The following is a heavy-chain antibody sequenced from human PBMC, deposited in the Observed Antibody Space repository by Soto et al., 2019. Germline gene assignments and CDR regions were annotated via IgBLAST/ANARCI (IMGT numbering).Heavy chain of an antibody. CDR1: GGSISSYY. V-gene: IGHV4-59*01. J-gene: IGHJ6*02. D-gene: IGHD3-22*01. Sequence: TSETLSLTCTVSGGSISSYYWSWIRQPPGKGLEWIGYIYYSGSTNYNPSLKSRVTISVDTSKNQFSLKLSSVTAADTAVYYCAREGHSYDSSGPYYYYYYGMDVWGQGTTVTVSS. CDR3: AREGHSYDSSGPYYYYYYGMDV. CDR2: IYYSGST.